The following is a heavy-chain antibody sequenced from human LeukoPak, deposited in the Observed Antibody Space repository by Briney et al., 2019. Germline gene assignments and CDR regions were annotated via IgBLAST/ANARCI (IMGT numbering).Heavy chain of an antibody. V-gene: IGHV3-21*01. CDR1: GFTFSSYS. D-gene: IGHD1-26*01. Sequence: PGGSLRLSCAASGFTFSSYSMNWVRQAPGKGLEWVSSISSSSSYIYYADSVKGRFTISRDNAKNSLYLQMNSLRAEDTAVYYCARQSGSNALGAFDIWGQGTMVTVSS. CDR2: ISSSSSYI. CDR3: ARQSGSNALGAFDI. J-gene: IGHJ3*02.